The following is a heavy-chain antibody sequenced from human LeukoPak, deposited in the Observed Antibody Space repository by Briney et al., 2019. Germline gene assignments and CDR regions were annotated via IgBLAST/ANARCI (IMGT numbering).Heavy chain of an antibody. CDR3: ARDLTWNQVDY. V-gene: IGHV3-23*01. D-gene: IGHD1-1*01. J-gene: IGHJ4*02. CDR1: GFTFSSYA. Sequence: GGSLRLSCAASGFTFSSYAMSWVRQAPGKGLEWVSAISGSGGSTYYADSVKGRFTISRDNSKNTLYLQMNNLRAEDTAVYYCARDLTWNQVDYWGQGALVTVSS. CDR2: ISGSGGST.